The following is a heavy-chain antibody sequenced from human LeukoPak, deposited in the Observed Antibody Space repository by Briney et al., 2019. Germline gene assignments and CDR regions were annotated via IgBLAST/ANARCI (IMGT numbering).Heavy chain of an antibody. CDR1: GGSISSGSYY. D-gene: IGHD6-19*01. CDR2: IYTSGST. J-gene: IGHJ3*02. CDR3: ARGYSSGWYQDAFDI. Sequence: PSETLSLTCTVSGGSISSGSYYWSWIRQPAGKGLEWIGRIYTSGSTNYNPSLKSRVTISVDTSKNQFSPKLSSVTAADTAVYYCARGYSSGWYQDAFDIWGQGTMVTVSS. V-gene: IGHV4-61*02.